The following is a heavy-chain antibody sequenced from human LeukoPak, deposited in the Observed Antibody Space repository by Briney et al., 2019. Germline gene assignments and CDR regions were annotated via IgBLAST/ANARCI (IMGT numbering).Heavy chain of an antibody. CDR3: TSRTATAPEGFDI. Sequence: PGGSLRLSCAASGFTFSSYAMSWVRQAPGKGLEWVSAISGSGGSTYYADSVKGRFTISRDNSKNTLYLQMNSLRAEDTAVYYCTSRTATAPEGFDIWGQGTMVTVSA. V-gene: IGHV3-23*01. CDR1: GFTFSSYA. D-gene: IGHD2-21*02. J-gene: IGHJ3*02. CDR2: ISGSGGST.